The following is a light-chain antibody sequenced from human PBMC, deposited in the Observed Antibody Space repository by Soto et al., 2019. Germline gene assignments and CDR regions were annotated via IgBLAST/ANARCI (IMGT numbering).Light chain of an antibody. CDR1: QSISSW. Sequence: DIQMTQSPSTLSASVGDRVTITCRASQSISSWLAWYQQKPGKAPKLLIYDASSLESGVPSRFSGSGSGTEFTLTISSLQPDDFATYSCQQYNHLPPVFGGGTKVEIK. CDR2: DAS. J-gene: IGKJ4*01. CDR3: QQYNHLPPV. V-gene: IGKV1-5*01.